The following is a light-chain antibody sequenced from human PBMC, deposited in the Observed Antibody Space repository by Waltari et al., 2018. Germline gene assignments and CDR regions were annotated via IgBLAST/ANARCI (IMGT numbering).Light chain of an antibody. J-gene: IGLJ2*01. CDR1: SSHVGPYNL. V-gene: IGLV2-23*01. CDR2: EST. CDR3: CSFAGSSPHVV. Sequence: QSALTQPASVSGSPGQSITIPCTGTSSHVGPYNLVLWYQLHPGKAPKLISYESTKRPSGVSSRFSGSKSGNTASLTSSGLQAEDEADYYCCSFAGSSPHVVFGGGTKLTVL.